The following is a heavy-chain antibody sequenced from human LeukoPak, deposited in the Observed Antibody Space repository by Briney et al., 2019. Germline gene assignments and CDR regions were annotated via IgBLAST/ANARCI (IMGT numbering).Heavy chain of an antibody. D-gene: IGHD5-12*01. CDR2: IIASSGST. CDR3: AKGAYDYIEMGYFDY. CDR1: GFSLSNSA. Sequence: GRSLRLSCAASGFSLSNSAMSWVRQAPGKGLEWVSLIIASSGSTFYADSVKGRFTISRDNSKNTLYLQMNSLRAEDTAVYYCAKGAYDYIEMGYFDYWGQGTLVTVSS. V-gene: IGHV3-23*01. J-gene: IGHJ4*02.